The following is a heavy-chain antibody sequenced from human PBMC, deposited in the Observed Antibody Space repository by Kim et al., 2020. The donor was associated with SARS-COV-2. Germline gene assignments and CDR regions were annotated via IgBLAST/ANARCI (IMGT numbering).Heavy chain of an antibody. D-gene: IGHD3-10*01. CDR3: AKLVQARLARQVDYFDY. V-gene: IGHV3-30*02. Sequence: VKGGFTISRDNCRNTLYLKMNSLRAEDTAVYYCAKLVQARLARQVDYFDYWGQGTLVTVSS. J-gene: IGHJ4*02.